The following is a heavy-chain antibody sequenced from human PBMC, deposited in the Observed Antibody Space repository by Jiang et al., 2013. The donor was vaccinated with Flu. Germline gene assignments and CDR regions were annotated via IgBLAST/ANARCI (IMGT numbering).Heavy chain of an antibody. J-gene: IGHJ3*01. CDR2: IYPRDSDT. CDR1: GYAFLTNW. CDR3: ARRALDTKGYYSGTAFDV. V-gene: IGHV5-51*01. D-gene: IGHD3-22*01. Sequence: GAEVKKPGESLKISCRVSGYAFLTNWIAWVRQVPGRSLEWMGVIYPRDSDTRYSPSFQGRVTFSVDKSNTTAYLQWSSLEASDTAIYFCARRALDTKGYYSGTAFDVWG.